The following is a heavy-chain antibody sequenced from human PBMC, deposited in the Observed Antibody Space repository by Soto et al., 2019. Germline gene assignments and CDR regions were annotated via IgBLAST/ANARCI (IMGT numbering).Heavy chain of an antibody. J-gene: IGHJ6*03. CDR2: ISGSGRTT. Sequence: EVQLLESGGGLVQPGGSLRLSCAASGFTFGSYAMNWLRQPPGRGLECVSFISGSGRTTYYAASVKGRFTVSRDNSKNTLYLQMNSLRAEHTALYYCAKFRGPSYSYYSIDVWGKGTTVTVSS. V-gene: IGHV3-23*01. CDR1: GFTFGSYA. CDR3: AKFRGPSYSYYSIDV. D-gene: IGHD3-16*01.